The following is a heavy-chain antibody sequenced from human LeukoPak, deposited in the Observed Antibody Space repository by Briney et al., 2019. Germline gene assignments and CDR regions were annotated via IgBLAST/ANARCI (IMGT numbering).Heavy chain of an antibody. CDR1: GGTFSSYA. CDR3: ARTLGVVVPRMDV. CDR2: IIPIFGTA. D-gene: IGHD2-2*01. V-gene: IGHV1-69*13. Sequence: VKVSCKASGGTFSSYAISWVRQAPGQGLDWMGGIIPIFGTANYSQKFQDRVTITADESTSTAYMELSSLRSDDTAVYYCARTLGVVVPRMDVWGKGTTVTVSS. J-gene: IGHJ6*04.